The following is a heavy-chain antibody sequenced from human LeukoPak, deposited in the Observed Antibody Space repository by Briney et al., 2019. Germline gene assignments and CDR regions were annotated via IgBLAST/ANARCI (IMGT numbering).Heavy chain of an antibody. J-gene: IGHJ4*02. V-gene: IGHV1-69*13. Sequence: SVKVSCKASGGTFSSYAISWVRQAPGQGLEWMGGIIPIFGTANYAQKFQGRVTITADESTSTAYMELSSLRSEDTAVYYCARATYYDFWSGYTFDYWGQGTLVTVSS. CDR1: GGTFSSYA. CDR2: IIPIFGTA. CDR3: ARATYYDFWSGYTFDY. D-gene: IGHD3-3*01.